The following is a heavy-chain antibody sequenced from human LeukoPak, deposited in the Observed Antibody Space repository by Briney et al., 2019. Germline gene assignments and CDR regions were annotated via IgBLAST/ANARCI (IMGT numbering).Heavy chain of an antibody. D-gene: IGHD6-19*01. V-gene: IGHV3-48*03. CDR1: GFTFSSYE. CDR3: ARLQWLLTSPFDY. CDR2: ISSSGSTI. J-gene: IGHJ4*02. Sequence: GGSLRLSCAASGFTFSSYEMNWVRQAPGKGLEWVSYISSSGSTIYYADSVKGRFTISRDNAKNSLYLQMNSLRAEDTAVYYCARLQWLLTSPFDYWGQGTLVTVSS.